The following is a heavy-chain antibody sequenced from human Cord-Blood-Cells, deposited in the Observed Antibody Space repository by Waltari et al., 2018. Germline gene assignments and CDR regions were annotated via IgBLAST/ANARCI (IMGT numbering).Heavy chain of an antibody. CDR1: GRSFSGYY. CDR3: ARGTDWADY. Sequence: QVQLQQWGAGLLKPSEPLSLTCAVYGRSFSGYYWSWIRQPPGKGLEWIGEINHSGSTNYNPSLKSRVTISVDTSKNQFSLKLSSVTAADTAVYYCARGTDWADYWGQGTLVTVSS. CDR2: INHSGST. V-gene: IGHV4-34*01. J-gene: IGHJ4*02. D-gene: IGHD3-9*01.